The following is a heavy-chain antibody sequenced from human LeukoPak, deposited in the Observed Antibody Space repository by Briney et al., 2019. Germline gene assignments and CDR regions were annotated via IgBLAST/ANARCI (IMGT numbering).Heavy chain of an antibody. CDR3: ATARITIFGVVISEYFDY. Sequence: GASVKVSCKVSGYTLTELSMHWVRQAPGKGLEWMGGFDPEDGETIYAQKFQGRVTMTEDTSTDTAYMELSSLRSEDTAVYYCATARITIFGVVISEYFDYWGQGTTVTVSS. J-gene: IGHJ4*03. CDR1: GYTLTELS. D-gene: IGHD3-3*01. CDR2: FDPEDGET. V-gene: IGHV1-24*01.